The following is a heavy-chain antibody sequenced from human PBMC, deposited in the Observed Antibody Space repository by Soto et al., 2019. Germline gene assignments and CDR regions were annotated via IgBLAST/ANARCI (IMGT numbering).Heavy chain of an antibody. V-gene: IGHV3-53*01. CDR1: VFTVSSNY. CDR3: ARDIRGYCSGGSCYEATWFDP. J-gene: IGHJ5*02. CDR2: IYSGGST. Sequence: PGGAVRLSCAASVFTVSSNYMSWVRQAPGKGLEWVSVIYSGGSTYYADSVKGRFTISRDNSKNTLYLQMNSLRAEDTAVYYCARDIRGYCSGGSCYEATWFDPWGQGTLVTVSS. D-gene: IGHD2-15*01.